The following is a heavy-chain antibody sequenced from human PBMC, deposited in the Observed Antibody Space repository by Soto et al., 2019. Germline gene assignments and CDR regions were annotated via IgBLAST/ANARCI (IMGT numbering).Heavy chain of an antibody. J-gene: IGHJ4*02. V-gene: IGHV1-18*01. CDR1: GYTFTNYA. CDR3: ARDGLAVPTGISAY. CDR2: ISANNGNT. D-gene: IGHD4-4*01. Sequence: QVPLVQSGAEVKKPGASVRVSCKPSGYTFTNYAISWVRQAHGQGLEWMGWISANNGNTKYAQKFQGRVTMTTDTSTSTAYMELRSLRSDDTAVYYCARDGLAVPTGISAYWGQGTLVTVSS.